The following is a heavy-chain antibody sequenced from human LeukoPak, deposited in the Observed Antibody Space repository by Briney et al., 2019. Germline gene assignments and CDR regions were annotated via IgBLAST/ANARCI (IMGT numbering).Heavy chain of an antibody. V-gene: IGHV1-2*04. Sequence: ASVKVSCKASGYTFTGYYMHWVRQASGQGLEWMGWINPNSGGTTYAQKFQGWVTMTRDTSISTAYMELSRLRSDDTAVYYCARKATFSHDSSGYYYDYWGQGTLVTVSS. J-gene: IGHJ4*02. CDR1: GYTFTGYY. CDR3: ARKATFSHDSSGYYYDY. D-gene: IGHD3-22*01. CDR2: INPNSGGT.